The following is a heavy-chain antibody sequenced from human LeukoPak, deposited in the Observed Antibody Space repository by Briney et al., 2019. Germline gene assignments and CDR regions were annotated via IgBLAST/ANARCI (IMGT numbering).Heavy chain of an antibody. J-gene: IGHJ4*02. CDR2: INHSGST. CDR1: GGSFSGYY. Sequence: PSETLSLTCAVHGGSFSGYYWSWIRQPPGKGLEWIGEINHSGSTNYNPSLKSRVTISVDTSKNQFSLKLSSVTAADTAVYYCARGRIPSGWYVDYWGQGTLVTVSS. D-gene: IGHD6-19*01. V-gene: IGHV4-34*01. CDR3: ARGRIPSGWYVDY.